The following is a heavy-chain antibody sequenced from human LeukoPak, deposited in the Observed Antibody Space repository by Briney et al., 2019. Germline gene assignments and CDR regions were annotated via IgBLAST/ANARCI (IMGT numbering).Heavy chain of an antibody. CDR1: GFTVSSNY. CDR3: AKGVTTRSYFDY. CDR2: ISWDGGST. D-gene: IGHD4-17*01. Sequence: PGGSLRLSCAASGFTVSSNYMSWVRQAPGKGLEWVSLISWDGGSTYYADSVKGRFTISRDNSKNSLYLQMNSLRTEDTALYYCAKGVTTRSYFDYWGQGTLVTVSS. V-gene: IGHV3-43*01. J-gene: IGHJ4*02.